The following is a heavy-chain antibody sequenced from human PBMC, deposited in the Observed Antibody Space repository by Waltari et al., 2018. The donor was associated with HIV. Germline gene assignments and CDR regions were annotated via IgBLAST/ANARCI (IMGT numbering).Heavy chain of an antibody. J-gene: IGHJ3*02. Sequence: QMQLQESGPGLVKPSETLSLICSVSGGSINNGSLYWGWIRQPPGMEPEWIGTIYYTGSTYYNPSLESRVTMSIDSSKNQFSLRLSSVTAADTAVYYCASRVSAFEIWGQGSMVIVSS. CDR2: IYYTGST. CDR3: ASRVSAFEI. V-gene: IGHV4-39*01. CDR1: GGSINNGSLY.